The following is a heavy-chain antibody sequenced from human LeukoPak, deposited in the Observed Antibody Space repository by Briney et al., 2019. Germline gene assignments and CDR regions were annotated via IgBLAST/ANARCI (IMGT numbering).Heavy chain of an antibody. J-gene: IGHJ3*02. Sequence: ASVKVSCKASGYTFTSYAMHWVRQAPGQSLEWMGWINAGNGNTKYSQKFQGRVTITRDTSASTAYMELSSLRSEDTAVYYCARGERLVHKAFDIWGQGTMVTVSS. D-gene: IGHD3-9*01. CDR3: ARGERLVHKAFDI. V-gene: IGHV1-3*01. CDR2: INAGNGNT. CDR1: GYTFTSYA.